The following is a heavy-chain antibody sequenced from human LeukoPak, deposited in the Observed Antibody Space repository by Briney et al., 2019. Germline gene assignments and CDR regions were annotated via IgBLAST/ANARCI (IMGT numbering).Heavy chain of an antibody. CDR2: VYYSGST. Sequence: PSETLSLTCTVSGGSISSYDRSWIRQPPGKGLEWIGYVYYSGSTNYNPSLKSRVTISVDTSKNQFSLKLSSVTAADTAVYYCARDHTYYDILTCYSFGAFDIWGQGTMVTVSS. J-gene: IGHJ3*02. CDR3: ARDHTYYDILTCYSFGAFDI. CDR1: GGSISSYD. D-gene: IGHD3-9*01. V-gene: IGHV4-59*01.